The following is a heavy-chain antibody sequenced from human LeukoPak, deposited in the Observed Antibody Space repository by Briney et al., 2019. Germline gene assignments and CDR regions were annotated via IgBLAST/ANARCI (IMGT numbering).Heavy chain of an antibody. V-gene: IGHV4-39*07. Sequence: SSETLSLTCTVSGGSISSSSYYWGWIRQPPGKGLEWIGSIYYSGSTYYNPSLKSRVTISVDTSKNQFSLKLSSVTAADTAVYYCARSNYVWGSYRYTGYFDYWGQGTLVTVSS. CDR3: ARSNYVWGSYRYTGYFDY. J-gene: IGHJ4*02. CDR2: IYYSGST. CDR1: GGSISSSSYY. D-gene: IGHD3-16*02.